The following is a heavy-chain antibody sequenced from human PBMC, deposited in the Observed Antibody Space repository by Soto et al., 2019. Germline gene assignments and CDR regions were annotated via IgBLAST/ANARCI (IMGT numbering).Heavy chain of an antibody. Sequence: QVQLVQSGAEVKKPGASVKVSCKASGYTFTSYAMHWVRQAPGQRLEWMGWINAGNGNTKYSQKFQGRVTITRDTSASTAYMELSSLRSEDTAVYYCARGVPRSLGGFDNWGQGTLVTVSS. CDR1: GYTFTSYA. CDR3: ARGVPRSLGGFDN. J-gene: IGHJ4*02. D-gene: IGHD6-13*01. V-gene: IGHV1-3*01. CDR2: INAGNGNT.